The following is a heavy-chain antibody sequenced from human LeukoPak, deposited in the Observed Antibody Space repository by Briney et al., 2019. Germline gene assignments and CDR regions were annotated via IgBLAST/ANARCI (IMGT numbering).Heavy chain of an antibody. CDR3: ARGGHIVVVTAIRAEYFQH. CDR2: ISYDGSNK. D-gene: IGHD2-21*02. J-gene: IGHJ1*01. V-gene: IGHV3-30-3*01. CDR1: GFTFSSYA. Sequence: GRSLRLSCAASGFTFSSYAMHWVRQAPGKGLEWVAVISYDGSNKYYADSAKGRFTISRDNSKNTLYLQMNSLRAEDTAVYYCARGGHIVVVTAIRAEYFQHWGQGTLVTVSS.